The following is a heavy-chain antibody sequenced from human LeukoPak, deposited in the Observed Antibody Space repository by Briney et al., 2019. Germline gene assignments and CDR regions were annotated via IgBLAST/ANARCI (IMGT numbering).Heavy chain of an antibody. CDR2: FDPEDGET. D-gene: IGHD7-27*01. V-gene: IGHV1-24*01. CDR3: TTQLGKGVFDI. CDR1: GYTLTELS. Sequence: ASVKVSCKVSGYTLTELSMHWVRQAPGKGLEWMGGFDPEDGETIYAQKFQGRVTMTEDTSTDTAYMELSSLKTEDTAVYYCTTQLGKGVFDIWGQGTMVTVSS. J-gene: IGHJ3*02.